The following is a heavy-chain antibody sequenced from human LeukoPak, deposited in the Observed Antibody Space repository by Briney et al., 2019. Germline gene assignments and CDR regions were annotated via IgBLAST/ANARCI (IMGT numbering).Heavy chain of an antibody. CDR2: IYYSGST. D-gene: IGHD3-16*01. V-gene: IGHV4-39*07. J-gene: IGHJ3*02. CDR1: GGSISSSSYY. Sequence: SETLSLTCTVSGGSISSSSYYWGWIRQPPGKGLEWIGSIYYSGSTYYNPSLKSRVTISVDTSKNQFSLKLSSVTAADTAVYYCARGRLRYYEYVWEPRQDAFDIWGQGTMVTVSS. CDR3: ARGRLRYYEYVWEPRQDAFDI.